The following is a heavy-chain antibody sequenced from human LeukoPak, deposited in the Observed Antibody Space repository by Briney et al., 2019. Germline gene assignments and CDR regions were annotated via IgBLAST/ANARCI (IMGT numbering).Heavy chain of an antibody. V-gene: IGHV3-11*01. CDR2: ISSSGSTI. CDR1: GFTFSDYY. J-gene: IGHJ4*02. D-gene: IGHD2-2*01. CDR3: ATEYQLPQSFDY. Sequence: GGSLRLSCAASGFTFSDYYMSWIRQAPGKGLEWVSYISSSGSTIYYADSVKGRFTISRDNSKNTLYLQMNSLRAEDTAVYYCATEYQLPQSFDYWGQGTLVTVSS.